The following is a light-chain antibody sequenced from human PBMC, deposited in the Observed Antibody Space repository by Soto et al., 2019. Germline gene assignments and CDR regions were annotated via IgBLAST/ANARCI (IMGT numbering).Light chain of an antibody. Sequence: IQMTQSPSTLSASVGDRVTITCRASQSISSWLAWYQQKPGTAPNLLIYKASTLQSGVPSRFSGSGSGTEFTLTISSLQPDDSATYYCQQYNDNWTFGQGTKVDI. J-gene: IGKJ1*01. CDR3: QQYNDNWT. CDR2: KAS. V-gene: IGKV1-5*03. CDR1: QSISSW.